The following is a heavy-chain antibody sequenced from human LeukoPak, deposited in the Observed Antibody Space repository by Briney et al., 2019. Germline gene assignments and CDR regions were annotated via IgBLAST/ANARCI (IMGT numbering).Heavy chain of an antibody. V-gene: IGHV4-59*08. J-gene: IGHJ5*02. Sequence: SETLSLTCTVSGGSISSYYWSWIRQPPGKGLEWIGYIYYGGSTNYNPSLKSRVTISVDTSKNQFSLKLSSVTAADTAVYYCARLYVPAAILRFGFGWFDPWGQGTLVTVSS. D-gene: IGHD2-2*02. CDR3: ARLYVPAAILRFGFGWFDP. CDR2: IYYGGST. CDR1: GGSISSYY.